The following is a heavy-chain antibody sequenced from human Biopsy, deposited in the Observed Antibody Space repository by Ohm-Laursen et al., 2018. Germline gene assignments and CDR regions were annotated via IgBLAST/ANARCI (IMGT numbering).Heavy chain of an antibody. CDR1: GGSISSSTPYY. Sequence: SDTLSLTCTVSGGSISSSTPYYWAWLRQPPGKGLAWIGSIYNTETTFYNPSLKSRVTISVDTSTNQFSLKVSSVTAADTALYFCARHPTGFWFDPWGHGTLVTVSS. V-gene: IGHV4-39*01. CDR2: IYNTETT. CDR3: ARHPTGFWFDP. J-gene: IGHJ5*02.